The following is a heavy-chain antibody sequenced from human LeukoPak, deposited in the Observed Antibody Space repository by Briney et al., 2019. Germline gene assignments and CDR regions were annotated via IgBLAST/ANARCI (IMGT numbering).Heavy chain of an antibody. D-gene: IGHD5-24*01. CDR1: GFSFSSYG. J-gene: IGHJ4*02. Sequence: GGSLRLSCAASGFSFSSYGMHWVRQAPGKGLEWVAVKSYDGRNKYYADSVKGRFTISRDTSKNTLYLQMNSLRAEDTAVYYCASEDGHNPNLGFDYWGQGTLVTVSS. V-gene: IGHV3-30*03. CDR2: KSYDGRNK. CDR3: ASEDGHNPNLGFDY.